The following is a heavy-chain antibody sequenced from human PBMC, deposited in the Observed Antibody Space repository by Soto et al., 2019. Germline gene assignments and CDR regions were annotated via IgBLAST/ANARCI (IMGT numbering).Heavy chain of an antibody. Sequence: SETLSLTCTVSGGSITTSSYYWDWIRQPPGKGLEWIGSFYYSGSTYYNPSLKSRVTISVDTSKNQFSLKLSSVTAADTAVYYCARRGTITVAMDYWGQGTLVTVSS. D-gene: IGHD3-22*01. CDR2: FYYSGST. CDR1: GGSITTSSYY. V-gene: IGHV4-39*01. CDR3: ARRGTITVAMDY. J-gene: IGHJ4*02.